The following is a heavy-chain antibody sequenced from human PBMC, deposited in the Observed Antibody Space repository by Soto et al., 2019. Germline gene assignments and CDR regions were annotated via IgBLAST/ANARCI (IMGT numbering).Heavy chain of an antibody. V-gene: IGHV1-69*13. CDR2: IIPIFGTA. Sequence: ASVKVSCKASGGTFSSYAISWVRQAPGQGLEWMGGIIPIFGTANYAQKFQGRVTITADESTSTAYMELSSLRSEDTAVYYCARQGNNWNYERSDYWGQGTLVTVSS. CDR1: GGTFSSYA. D-gene: IGHD1-7*01. J-gene: IGHJ4*02. CDR3: ARQGNNWNYERSDY.